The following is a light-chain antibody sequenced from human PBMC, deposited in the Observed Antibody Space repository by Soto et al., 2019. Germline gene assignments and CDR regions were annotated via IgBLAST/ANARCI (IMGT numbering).Light chain of an antibody. Sequence: EIVLTQSPGTLSLSPGERATLACRASQTVSSSSLAWYQQKPGQAPRLLISGASSRATGIPDRFSGSGSVADFTLTISRLEPEDFAVYYCQHYGSSPLTFGGGTKVEIK. CDR1: QTVSSSS. V-gene: IGKV3-20*01. CDR3: QHYGSSPLT. CDR2: GAS. J-gene: IGKJ4*01.